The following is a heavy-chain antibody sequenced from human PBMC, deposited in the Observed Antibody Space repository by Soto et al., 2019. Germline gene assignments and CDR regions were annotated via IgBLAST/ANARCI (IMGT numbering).Heavy chain of an antibody. CDR1: GGSISNYY. Sequence: SETLSLTCTASGGSISNYYLSWIRQPPGKGLEWIGNIHNSGNTNYNPSLMGRVTISLDTSNNQCSLKMNSVTAADTAVYYCTTGSGWTSDHWGRGTLVTVSS. V-gene: IGHV4-59*12. J-gene: IGHJ4*02. CDR3: TTGSGWTSDH. D-gene: IGHD6-19*01. CDR2: IHNSGNT.